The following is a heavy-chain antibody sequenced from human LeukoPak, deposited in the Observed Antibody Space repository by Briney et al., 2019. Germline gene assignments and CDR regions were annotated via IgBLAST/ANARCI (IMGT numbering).Heavy chain of an antibody. Sequence: GGSLRLSCAASGFTFSSYSMNWVRQAPGKGLEWASSISSSSSYIYYADSVKGRFTISRDNAKNSLYLQMNSLRAEDTAVYYCARDPRGRSDNWFDPWGQGTLVTVPS. CDR1: GFTFSSYS. J-gene: IGHJ5*02. CDR2: ISSSSSYI. D-gene: IGHD3-10*01. V-gene: IGHV3-21*01. CDR3: ARDPRGRSDNWFDP.